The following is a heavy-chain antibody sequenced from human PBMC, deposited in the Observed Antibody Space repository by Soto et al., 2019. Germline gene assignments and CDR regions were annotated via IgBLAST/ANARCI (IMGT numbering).Heavy chain of an antibody. V-gene: IGHV4-39*01. CDR3: ARHKGGYYSGVDV. D-gene: IGHD3-16*01. J-gene: IGHJ6*02. CDR1: GGSISSNSYY. Sequence: QLQLQESGPGLAKPSETLSLTCTVSGGSISSNSYYWAWIRQPPGKGLEWIGNIYYSGTTYYNPSPKTRVTISVDTSKNQFSLKLSSVTAADSAVHYCARHKGGYYSGVDVWGQGTTVTVSS. CDR2: IYYSGTT.